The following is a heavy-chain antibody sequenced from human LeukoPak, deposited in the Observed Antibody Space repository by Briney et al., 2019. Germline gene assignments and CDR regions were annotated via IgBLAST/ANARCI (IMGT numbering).Heavy chain of an antibody. CDR3: ARDRNDYYDFWSGSGYYYYGMDV. CDR1: GFTFSSYS. D-gene: IGHD3-3*01. V-gene: IGHV3-21*01. Sequence: GGSLRLSCAASGFTFSSYSMNWVRQAPGKGLEWVSSISSSSSYIYYADSVKGRFTISRDNAKNSLYLQMNSLRAEDTAVYYCARDRNDYYDFWSGSGYYYYGMDVWGQGTTVTVSS. J-gene: IGHJ6*02. CDR2: ISSSSSYI.